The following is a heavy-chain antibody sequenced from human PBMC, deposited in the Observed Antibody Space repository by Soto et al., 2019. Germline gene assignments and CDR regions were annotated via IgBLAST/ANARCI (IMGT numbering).Heavy chain of an antibody. V-gene: IGHV3-23*01. D-gene: IGHD2-21*02. Sequence: GSLRLSCAATGFRFSSYGMNWVRQAPGKGLEWVSGINSGVANTYYADSVKGRFTISRDNSKNTLYLQMNSLRADDSAVYYCAKAPPSVVSASFDYWGLGTLVTVSS. J-gene: IGHJ4*02. CDR3: AKAPPSVVSASFDY. CDR1: GFRFSSYG. CDR2: INSGVANT.